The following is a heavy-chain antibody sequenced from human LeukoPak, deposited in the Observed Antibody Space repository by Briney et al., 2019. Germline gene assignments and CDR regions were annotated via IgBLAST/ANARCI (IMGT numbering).Heavy chain of an antibody. D-gene: IGHD3-3*01. CDR3: ARDQSDDFWSAYSYFDY. V-gene: IGHV4-4*07. J-gene: IGHJ4*02. CDR2: IYTSGST. Sequence: PSETLSLTCTVSGGSISSYYWSWIRQPAGKGLEWIGRIYTSGSTNFNPSLKSRVTMSVDTSKNQFSLKLSSVFAADTAVYYCARDQSDDFWSAYSYFDYWGQGTLVTVSS. CDR1: GGSISSYY.